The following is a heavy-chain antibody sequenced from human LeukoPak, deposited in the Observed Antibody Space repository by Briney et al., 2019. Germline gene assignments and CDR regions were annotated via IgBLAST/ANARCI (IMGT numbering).Heavy chain of an antibody. D-gene: IGHD1-7*01. J-gene: IGHJ4*02. CDR1: GFTFSSYW. Sequence: GGSLRLSCAASGFTFSSYWMDWVRHAPGKGLVWVARISADGTSTAYADSVRGRFTISRDNAKNTLYLQMNSLRAEDTALYYCARENYPLDYWGQGTLVTVSS. V-gene: IGHV3-74*01. CDR3: ARENYPLDY. CDR2: ISADGTST.